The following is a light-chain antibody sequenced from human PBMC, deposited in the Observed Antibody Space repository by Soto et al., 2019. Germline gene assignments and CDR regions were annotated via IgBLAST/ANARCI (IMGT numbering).Light chain of an antibody. Sequence: ANSPATLSFSQLARSTTXSPSSQSVSSYLAWYQQKPGQAPRLLIYDASNRATGIPARFSGSGSGTDFTLTISSLEPEDFAVYYCQQRSNWPPITFGQGARLEVK. CDR3: QQRSNWPPIT. V-gene: IGKV3-11*01. J-gene: IGKJ5*01. CDR1: QSVSSY. CDR2: DAS.